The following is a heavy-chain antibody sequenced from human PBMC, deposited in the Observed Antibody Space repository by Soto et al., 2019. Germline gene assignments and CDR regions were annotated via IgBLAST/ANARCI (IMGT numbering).Heavy chain of an antibody. D-gene: IGHD3-10*01. J-gene: IGHJ4*02. CDR3: AKVTSFMVRGLKDY. Sequence: EVQLLESGGGLVQPGGSLRLSCAASGFTFSSYAMSCVRQAPGKGLEWVSAISGSGGSTYYADSVKGRFTISRDNSKNTLYLQMNSLRAEDTAVYYCAKVTSFMVRGLKDYWGQGTLVTVSS. CDR1: GFTFSSYA. V-gene: IGHV3-23*01. CDR2: ISGSGGST.